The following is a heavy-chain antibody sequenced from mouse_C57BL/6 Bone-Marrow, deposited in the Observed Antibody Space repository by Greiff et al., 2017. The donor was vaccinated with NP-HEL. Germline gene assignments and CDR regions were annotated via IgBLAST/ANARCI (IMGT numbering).Heavy chain of an antibody. D-gene: IGHD1-1*01. V-gene: IGHV5-6*01. Sequence: EVQGVESGGDLVKPGGSLKLSCAASGFTFSSYGMSWVRQTPDKRLEWVATISSGGSYTYYPDSVKGRFTISRDNAKNTLYLQMSSLKSEDTAMYYCARHEGYYGSSYLYWYFDVWGTGTTVTVSS. CDR2: ISSGGSYT. CDR3: ARHEGYYGSSYLYWYFDV. CDR1: GFTFSSYG. J-gene: IGHJ1*03.